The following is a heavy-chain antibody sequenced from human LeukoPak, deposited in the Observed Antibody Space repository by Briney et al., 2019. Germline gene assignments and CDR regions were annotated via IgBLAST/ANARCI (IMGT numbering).Heavy chain of an antibody. D-gene: IGHD5-18*01. V-gene: IGHV3-23*01. CDR3: AKDLGYSYGCSDY. Sequence: GGSLRLSCAASGFTFSSYAMSWVRQAPGKGLEWVSSLTAGGERTFYADSVKGRFTISRDNSKDTLYLQINSLRAEDTAVYYCAKDLGYSYGCSDYRGQGTLVTVSS. CDR2: LTAGGERT. J-gene: IGHJ4*02. CDR1: GFTFSSYA.